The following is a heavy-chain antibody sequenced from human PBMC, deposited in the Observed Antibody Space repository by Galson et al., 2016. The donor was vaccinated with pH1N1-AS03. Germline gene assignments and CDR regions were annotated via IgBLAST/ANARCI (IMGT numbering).Heavy chain of an antibody. D-gene: IGHD2-8*01. Sequence: QSGAEVKKPGESLKISCKGSRDSFTNHWIAWVRQMSGKGLEWMAIIYPLDSDIRYSPSFQGQFTISADMSISTAYLEWNSLKASDTAIYYCARHMGNSWHDGLDFWGPGTLVTVSS. CDR2: IYPLDSDI. V-gene: IGHV5-51*01. CDR1: RDSFTNHW. J-gene: IGHJ4*02. CDR3: ARHMGNSWHDGLDF.